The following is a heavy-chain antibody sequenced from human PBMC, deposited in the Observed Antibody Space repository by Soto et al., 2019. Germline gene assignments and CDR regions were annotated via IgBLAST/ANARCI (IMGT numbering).Heavy chain of an antibody. J-gene: IGHJ6*02. Sequence: GGSLRLSCAASGFTFSSYAMHWVRQAPGKGLEWVAVISYDGSNKYYADSVKGRFTISRDNSKNTLYLQMNSLRAEDTAVYYCARPILKTTVTTNYYSGMDVWGQGTTVTVSS. CDR1: GFTFSSYA. V-gene: IGHV3-30-3*01. CDR2: ISYDGSNK. D-gene: IGHD4-17*01. CDR3: ARPILKTTVTTNYYSGMDV.